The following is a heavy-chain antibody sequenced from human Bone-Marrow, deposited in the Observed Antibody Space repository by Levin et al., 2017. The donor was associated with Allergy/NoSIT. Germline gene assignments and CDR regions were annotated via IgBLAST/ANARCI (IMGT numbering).Heavy chain of an antibody. CDR1: GFNFRNYA. CDR2: MSHDGSKQ. CDR3: ARDLNRWQGTFDM. Sequence: GGSLRLSCAASGFNFRNYAMYWVRQAPGTGLEWVAFMSHDGSKQSYADSVKGRFTISRDNSKNTLYLQMNSLRIEDTAVFYCARDLNRWQGTFDMWGQGTKVTVSS. V-gene: IGHV3-30*03. J-gene: IGHJ3*02. D-gene: IGHD2-15*01.